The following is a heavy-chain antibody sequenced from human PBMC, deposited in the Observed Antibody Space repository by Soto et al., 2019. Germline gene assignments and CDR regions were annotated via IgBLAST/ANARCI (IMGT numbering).Heavy chain of an antibody. J-gene: IGHJ4*02. CDR3: AKRVVRWYFDY. CDR1: GFTYNSYA. Sequence: PGGSLRLSCAASGFTYNSYAMNWVRQAPGKGLEWVSAISGSGGSTYYADSVKGRFTISRDNSKNTLYLQMNSLRAEDTAVYYCAKRVVRWYFDYWGQGTLVTVSS. D-gene: IGHD2-15*01. V-gene: IGHV3-23*01. CDR2: ISGSGGST.